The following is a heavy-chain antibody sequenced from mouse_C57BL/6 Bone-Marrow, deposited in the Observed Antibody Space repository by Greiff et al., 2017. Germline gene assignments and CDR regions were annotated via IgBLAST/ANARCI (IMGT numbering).Heavy chain of an antibody. CDR1: GYAFTNYL. J-gene: IGHJ3*01. V-gene: IGHV1-54*01. Sequence: VQLQQSGAELVRPGTSVKVSCKASGYAFTNYLIEWVKQRPGQGLEWIGVINPGSGGTNYNEKFKGKATLTADKSSSTAYMQLISLTSEDSAVYFCARDGNYVGFAYWGQGTLVTVSA. CDR2: INPGSGGT. D-gene: IGHD2-1*01. CDR3: ARDGNYVGFAY.